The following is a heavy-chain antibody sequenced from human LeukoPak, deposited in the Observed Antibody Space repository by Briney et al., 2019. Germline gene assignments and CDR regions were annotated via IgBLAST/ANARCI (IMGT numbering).Heavy chain of an antibody. CDR3: ARDMGYNWNAGRLDS. Sequence: ASVKVSCKASGYTFTSYGISWVRQAPGQALEWMGWISGYNGNTNYAQKLQGRVTMTTDTSTSTAYMELRSLRSDDTAVYYCARDMGYNWNAGRLDSWGPGTLVTVSS. CDR2: ISGYNGNT. CDR1: GYTFTSYG. J-gene: IGHJ4*02. D-gene: IGHD1-1*01. V-gene: IGHV1-18*01.